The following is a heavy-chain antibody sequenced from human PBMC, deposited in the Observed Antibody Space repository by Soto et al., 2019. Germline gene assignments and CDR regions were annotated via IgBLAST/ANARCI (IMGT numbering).Heavy chain of an antibody. CDR1: GYSFTTYW. CDR2: IDPNDSYT. Sequence: GESLKISCKGSGYSFTTYWINWVRQMPGKGLEWVGRIDPNDSYTSYSPSFQGHVTISADKSIKTAYLQWSSLKASDTAMYYCAIRRRTDHSGYGHLMYYYYGVDVWGQGTTVTVS. CDR3: AIRRRTDHSGYGHLMYYYYGVDV. V-gene: IGHV5-10-1*01. J-gene: IGHJ6*02. D-gene: IGHD5-12*01.